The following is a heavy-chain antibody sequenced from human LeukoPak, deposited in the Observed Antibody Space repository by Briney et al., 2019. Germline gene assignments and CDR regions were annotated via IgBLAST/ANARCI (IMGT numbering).Heavy chain of an antibody. D-gene: IGHD3-9*01. CDR2: IRSKANSYAT. CDR3: TRQDWSGKQQ. Sequence: GGSLRLSCAASGFTFSGSAMHWVRQASGKGLEWVGRIRSKANSYATAYAASVKGRFTISRDDSKNTAYLQMNSLKTEDTAVYYCTRQDWSGKQQWGQGTLVTVSS. J-gene: IGHJ1*01. CDR1: GFTFSGSA. V-gene: IGHV3-73*01.